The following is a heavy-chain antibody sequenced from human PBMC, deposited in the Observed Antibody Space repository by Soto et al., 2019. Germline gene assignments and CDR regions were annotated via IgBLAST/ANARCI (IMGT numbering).Heavy chain of an antibody. CDR3: AVYKYGHYYVDY. CDR1: GGSISNSGYY. D-gene: IGHD3-10*01. Sequence: QVQLQESGPGLVKPSETLSLTCTVSGGSISNSGYYWSWIRQQPGKGLEWIGYIHDSGSTYYNPSLKSRVTISVDTSKEQFSLKLSSVTAADTAVYYFAVYKYGHYYVDYWGQGALVTASS. CDR2: IHDSGST. J-gene: IGHJ4*02. V-gene: IGHV4-31*03.